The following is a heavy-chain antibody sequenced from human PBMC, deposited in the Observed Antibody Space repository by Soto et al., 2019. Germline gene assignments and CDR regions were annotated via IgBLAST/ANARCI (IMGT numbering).Heavy chain of an antibody. V-gene: IGHV3-33*01. D-gene: IGHD5-12*01. Sequence: GGSLRLSCAASGFTFSSYGMHWVRQAPGKGLEWVAVIWYDGSNKYYADSVKGRFTISRENSKNTLYLQMNSLSAEDTAVYYCARDFEGGYDTYFDYWGQGTLVTVSS. CDR1: GFTFSSYG. CDR2: IWYDGSNK. CDR3: ARDFEGGYDTYFDY. J-gene: IGHJ4*02.